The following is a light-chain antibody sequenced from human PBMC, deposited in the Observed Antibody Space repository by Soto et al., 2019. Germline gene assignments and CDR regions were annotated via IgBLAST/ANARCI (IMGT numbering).Light chain of an antibody. CDR3: QQYGSSSIFT. V-gene: IGKV3-20*01. CDR2: GAS. CDR1: QSVSSSY. Sequence: EIVLTQSPGTLSLSPGERATLSCRASQSVSSSYLAWYQQKPGQAPRLLIYGASSRATGIPDRFSGSGSGTDFTLTISRPEPEDFALYYCQQYGSSSIFTFGPGTKVDIK. J-gene: IGKJ3*01.